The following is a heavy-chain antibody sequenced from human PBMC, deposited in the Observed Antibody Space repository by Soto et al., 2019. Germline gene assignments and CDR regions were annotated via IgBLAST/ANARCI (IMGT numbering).Heavy chain of an antibody. Sequence: VGSLSLSCAASGFTFSTYAMSWVRQAPGKGLEWVSAISGRGDSTYYADSVKGRCTISRDNSKNTMYLQMHSLGADDTAVYYCAKALYDFWSGYSYGLDVWGQGTTVTVSS. CDR2: ISGRGDST. CDR3: AKALYDFWSGYSYGLDV. D-gene: IGHD3-3*01. J-gene: IGHJ6*02. V-gene: IGHV3-23*01. CDR1: GFTFSTYA.